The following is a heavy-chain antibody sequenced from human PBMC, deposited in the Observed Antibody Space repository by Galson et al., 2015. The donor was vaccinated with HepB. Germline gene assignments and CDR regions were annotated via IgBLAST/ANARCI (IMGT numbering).Heavy chain of an antibody. D-gene: IGHD2-2*01. CDR2: FDPEDGET. Sequence: SVKVSCKVSGYTLTELSMHWVRQAPGKGLEWMGGFDPEDGETIYAQKFQGRVTMTEDTSTDTAYMELSSLRSEDTAVYYCATRSDIVVVPAAVRDYYGMDAWGQGTTVTVSS. CDR3: ATRSDIVVVPAAVRDYYGMDA. V-gene: IGHV1-24*01. CDR1: GYTLTELS. J-gene: IGHJ6*02.